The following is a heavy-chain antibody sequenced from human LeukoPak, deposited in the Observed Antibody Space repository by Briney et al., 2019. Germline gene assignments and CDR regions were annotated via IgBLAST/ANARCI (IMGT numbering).Heavy chain of an antibody. CDR3: ARDSTWLLDY. D-gene: IGHD6-19*01. Sequence: GGSLRLSCTTSGFTFSSHWMTWVRQPPGKGLEWVANIKEDGSVKYYVDSVKGRFTISRDNTKNALYLQMNSLRADDTAVYFCARDSTWLLDYWGQGTLITVSS. V-gene: IGHV3-7*03. CDR2: IKEDGSVK. J-gene: IGHJ4*02. CDR1: GFTFSSHW.